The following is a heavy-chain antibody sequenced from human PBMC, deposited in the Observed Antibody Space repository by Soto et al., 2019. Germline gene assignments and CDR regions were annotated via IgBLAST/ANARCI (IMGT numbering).Heavy chain of an antibody. V-gene: IGHV1-3*01. CDR3: ARGEVGSYYYYYMDV. CDR2: INAGNGNT. Sequence: GASVKVSCKASGYTFTSYAMHWVRQAPGQRLEWMGWINAGNGNTKYSQKFQGRVTITRDTSASTAYMELSSLRSEDTAVYYCARGEVGSYYYYYMDVWGKGTTVTVSS. J-gene: IGHJ6*03. CDR1: GYTFTSYA. D-gene: IGHD1-26*01.